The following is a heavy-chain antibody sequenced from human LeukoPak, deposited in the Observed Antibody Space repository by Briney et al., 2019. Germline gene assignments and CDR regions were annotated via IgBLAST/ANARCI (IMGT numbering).Heavy chain of an antibody. CDR2: ISGSGNSI. J-gene: IGHJ6*03. Sequence: GGSLRLSCAASGFTFSDYYMSWVRQAPGKGLEWVSYISGSGNSIYYADSVKGRFTSSSDNAKNSLYLQMNSLRGEDTAVYYCARQDRNYGRGWQYYHMDVWRKGTTVTVSS. CDR3: ARQDRNYGRGWQYYHMDV. V-gene: IGHV3-11*04. CDR1: GFTFSDYY. D-gene: IGHD4-11*01.